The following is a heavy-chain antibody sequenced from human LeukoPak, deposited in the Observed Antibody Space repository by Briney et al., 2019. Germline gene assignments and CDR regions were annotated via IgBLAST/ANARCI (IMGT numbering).Heavy chain of an antibody. V-gene: IGHV3-30-3*01. Sequence: GGSLRLSCAASGFTFSSYAIHWVRQAPGKGLEWVAVISYDGSNKYYADSVKGRFTISRDNSKNTLYLQMNSLRAEDTAVYYCARSSDKPGAFDIWGQGTMVTVSS. CDR3: ARSSDKPGAFDI. D-gene: IGHD1-14*01. J-gene: IGHJ3*02. CDR2: ISYDGSNK. CDR1: GFTFSSYA.